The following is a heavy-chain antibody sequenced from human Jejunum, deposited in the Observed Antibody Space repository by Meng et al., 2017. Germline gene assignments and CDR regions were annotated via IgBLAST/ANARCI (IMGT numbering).Heavy chain of an antibody. D-gene: IGHD1-26*01. CDR1: GGSISRYY. CDR3: ARDAANIGAYYGPFDS. V-gene: IGHV4-4*07. CDR2: IYTSGST. Sequence: VHLYDPGQGLVKPSDTLSVTCTVSGGSISRYYWTWIRQPAGKGLEWIGRIYTSGSTNYNASLESRLTISLDTSKNQISLILTSVTAADAGVYYCARDAANIGAYYGPFDSWGQGTLVTVSS. J-gene: IGHJ4*02.